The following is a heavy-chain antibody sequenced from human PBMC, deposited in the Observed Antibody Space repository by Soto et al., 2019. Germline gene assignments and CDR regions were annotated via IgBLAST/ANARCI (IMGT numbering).Heavy chain of an antibody. CDR2: ISYDGSNK. CDR1: GLTLSSYG. D-gene: IGHD3-22*01. V-gene: IGHV3-30*03. CDR3: ARYDSSGYYWPYYYYGMDV. J-gene: IGHJ6*04. Sequence: PGRSLRLSCAAPGLTLSSYGMHWIRQAPGKGLEWVAVISYDGSNKYYADSVKGRFTISRDNAKNSLYLQMNSLRAEDTAVYYCARYDSSGYYWPYYYYGMDVCGEGTTVTVSS.